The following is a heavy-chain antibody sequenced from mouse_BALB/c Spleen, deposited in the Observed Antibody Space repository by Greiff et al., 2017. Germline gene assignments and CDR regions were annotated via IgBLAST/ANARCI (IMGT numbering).Heavy chain of an antibody. D-gene: IGHD2-14*01. Sequence: EVQGVESGGGLVKPGGSLKLSCAASGFTFSDYYMYWVRQTPEKRLEWVATISDGGSYTYYPDSVKGRFTISRDNAKNNLYLQMSSLKSEDTAMYYCARGVPLDYWGQGTTLTVSS. CDR1: GFTFSDYY. V-gene: IGHV5-4*02. J-gene: IGHJ2*01. CDR2: ISDGGSYT. CDR3: ARGVPLDY.